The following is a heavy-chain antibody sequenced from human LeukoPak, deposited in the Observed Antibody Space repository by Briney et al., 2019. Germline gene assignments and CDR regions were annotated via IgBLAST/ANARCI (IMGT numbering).Heavy chain of an antibody. J-gene: IGHJ5*02. CDR1: GGSISNYY. Sequence: SETLSLTCTVSGGSISNYYWSWIRQSAGKGLEWIGRIYKSGNNNYNPSLKSRVTMSVDTSKNQFSLNLTSVTAADTAVYYCARERYTTGWFGQRFDPWGQGTLVTVSS. CDR3: ARERYTTGWFGQRFDP. V-gene: IGHV4-4*07. D-gene: IGHD6-19*01. CDR2: IYKSGNN.